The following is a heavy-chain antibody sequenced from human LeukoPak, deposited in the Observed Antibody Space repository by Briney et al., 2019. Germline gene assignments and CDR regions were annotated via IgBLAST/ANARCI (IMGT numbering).Heavy chain of an antibody. Sequence: ASVKVPCKASGYTFTGHYMHWVRQAPGQGLEWMGWINPNNGGTNYAQKLQGRVTMTTDTSTSTAYMELRSLRSDDTAVYYCARYYDILTGSHYFDYWGQGTLVTVSS. CDR2: INPNNGGT. J-gene: IGHJ4*02. CDR1: GYTFTGHY. V-gene: IGHV1-18*04. CDR3: ARYYDILTGSHYFDY. D-gene: IGHD3-9*01.